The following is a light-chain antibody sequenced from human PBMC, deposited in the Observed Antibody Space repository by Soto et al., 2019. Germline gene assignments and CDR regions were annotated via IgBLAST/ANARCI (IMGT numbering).Light chain of an antibody. CDR2: GAS. V-gene: IGKV3-20*01. Sequence: IVLTRSPGTLSLSPGERATLSCRASQNLISDYLAWYQQKPGQPPRLLIYGASRRATGIPDRFSGSGSGTDFTLSISSLEPEDSAVYYCQQYGRSPTWTFGQGTKVEIK. CDR1: QNLISDY. CDR3: QQYGRSPTWT. J-gene: IGKJ1*01.